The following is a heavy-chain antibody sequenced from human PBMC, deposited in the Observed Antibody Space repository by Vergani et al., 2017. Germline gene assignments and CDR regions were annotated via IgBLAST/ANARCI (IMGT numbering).Heavy chain of an antibody. V-gene: IGHV4-31*03. CDR1: GGPISSGGYY. CDR3: AGSGLEYNWFDP. Sequence: QVQLQESGPGLVKPSQTLSLTCTVSGGPISSGGYYWSWIRQHPGKGLEWIGYIYYSGSTYYNPSLKSRVTISVDTSKNQFSQKLSSVTAADTAVYYCAGSGLEYNWFDPWGQGTLVTVSS. D-gene: IGHD1-14*01. CDR2: IYYSGST. J-gene: IGHJ5*02.